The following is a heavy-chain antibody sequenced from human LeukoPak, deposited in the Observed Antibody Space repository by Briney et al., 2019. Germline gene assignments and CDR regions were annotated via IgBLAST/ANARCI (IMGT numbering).Heavy chain of an antibody. Sequence: PSETLSLTCTVSGGSISSYYWSWIRQPPGKGLEWIGYIYYSGSTNYNPSLKSRVTISVDTSKNQFSLKLSSVTAADTAVYYCARNLYSFDYWGRGTLVTVSS. CDR2: IYYSGST. CDR1: GGSISSYY. J-gene: IGHJ4*02. D-gene: IGHD1-14*01. V-gene: IGHV4-59*01. CDR3: ARNLYSFDY.